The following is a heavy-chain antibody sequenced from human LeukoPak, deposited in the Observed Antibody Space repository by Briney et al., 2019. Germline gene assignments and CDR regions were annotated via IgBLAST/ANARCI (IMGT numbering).Heavy chain of an antibody. J-gene: IGHJ4*02. D-gene: IGHD6-13*01. CDR2: IWYDGSNK. Sequence: GGSLRLSCAASGFTFSSYGMHWVRQAPGEGLEWVAVIWYDGSNKYYADSVKGRFTISRDNSKNTLYLQMNRLRAEDTAVYYCARDEQLAFQDWGQGTLVTVSS. V-gene: IGHV3-33*01. CDR1: GFTFSSYG. CDR3: ARDEQLAFQD.